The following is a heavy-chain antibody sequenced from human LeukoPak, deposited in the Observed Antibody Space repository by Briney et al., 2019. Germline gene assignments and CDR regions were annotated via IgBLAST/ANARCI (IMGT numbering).Heavy chain of an antibody. Sequence: PSETLSLTCAVYGGSFSGYYWGWIRQPPGKGLEWIGNIFHSGSTYYNPSLKSRVTISVDTSKNHFSLKLSSVTAADTAVYYCARANSYLGMGYYYMDVWGKGTTVTVSS. CDR2: IFHSGST. J-gene: IGHJ6*03. D-gene: IGHD5-18*01. CDR3: ARANSYLGMGYYYMDV. V-gene: IGHV4-34*12. CDR1: GGSFSGYY.